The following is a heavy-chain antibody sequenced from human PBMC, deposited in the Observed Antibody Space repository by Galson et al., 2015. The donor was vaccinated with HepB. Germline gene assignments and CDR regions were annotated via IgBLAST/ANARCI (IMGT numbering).Heavy chain of an antibody. V-gene: IGHV1-18*01. CDR1: GYTFTSYG. J-gene: IGHJ4*02. Sequence: SVKVSCKASGYTFTSYGISWVRQAPGQGLEWMGWISAYNGNTNYAQKLQGRVTMTTDTSTSTAYMELRSLSSDDTAVYYCTRTPTYSSSGNFDYWGQGTLVTVSS. CDR3: TRTPTYSSSGNFDY. D-gene: IGHD6-13*01. CDR2: ISAYNGNT.